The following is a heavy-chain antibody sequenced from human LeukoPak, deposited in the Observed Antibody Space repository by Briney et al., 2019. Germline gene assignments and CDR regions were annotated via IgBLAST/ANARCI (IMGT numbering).Heavy chain of an antibody. CDR2: IYTSGST. Sequence: SETLSLTCAVYGGSFSGYYWSWIRQPPGKGLEWIGRIYTSGSTNYNPSLKSRVTISVDTSKNQFSLKLSSVTAADTAVYYCARAGSGSFYYYYMDVWGKGTTVTISS. CDR3: ARAGSGSFYYYYMDV. J-gene: IGHJ6*03. CDR1: GGSFSGYY. V-gene: IGHV4-59*10. D-gene: IGHD3-10*01.